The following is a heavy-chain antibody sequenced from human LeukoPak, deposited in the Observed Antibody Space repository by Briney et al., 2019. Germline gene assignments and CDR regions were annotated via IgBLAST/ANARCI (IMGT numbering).Heavy chain of an antibody. CDR3: AREAAYSSGWYNGMDV. J-gene: IGHJ6*02. Sequence: SETLSLTCTVSGGSISSYYWSWIRQPPGKGLGWIGYIYYSGSTNYNPSLKSRVTISVDTSKNQFSLKLSSVTAADTAVYYCAREAAYSSGWYNGMDVWGQGTTVTVSS. CDR2: IYYSGST. D-gene: IGHD6-19*01. CDR1: GGSISSYY. V-gene: IGHV4-59*08.